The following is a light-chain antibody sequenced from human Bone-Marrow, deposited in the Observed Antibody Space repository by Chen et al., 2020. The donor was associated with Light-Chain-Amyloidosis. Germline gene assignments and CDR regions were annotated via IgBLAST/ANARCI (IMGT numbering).Light chain of an antibody. CDR3: GSYTTTNTLV. Sequence: QSALTQPASVSGSPEQSVTIACTGSNSEVGAHKYVSWYQQSPGKSPKLIIYDVSDRPSGLSYRFSCSKSGNTASLHIYGLQAEDEADYYCGSYTTTNTLVFGGGTKLTVL. J-gene: IGLJ3*02. CDR1: NSEVGAHKY. V-gene: IGLV2-14*03. CDR2: DVS.